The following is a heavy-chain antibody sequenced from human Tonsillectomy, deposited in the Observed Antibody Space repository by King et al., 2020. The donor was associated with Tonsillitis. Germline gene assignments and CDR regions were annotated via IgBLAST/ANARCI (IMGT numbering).Heavy chain of an antibody. Sequence: VQLQQSGPGLVKPSETLSLTCTVSGASITDYYWTWIRQPPGRGLEWIGHIHYSGGIDYNPALKSRLTISVDTSSNQFSLKFRSVTASDTAVYFCATMGAVPYYYFGMDVWGQGTTVTVSS. V-gene: IGHV4-59*08. J-gene: IGHJ6*02. CDR3: ATMGAVPYYYFGMDV. D-gene: IGHD4/OR15-4a*01. CDR2: IHYSGGI. CDR1: GASITDYY.